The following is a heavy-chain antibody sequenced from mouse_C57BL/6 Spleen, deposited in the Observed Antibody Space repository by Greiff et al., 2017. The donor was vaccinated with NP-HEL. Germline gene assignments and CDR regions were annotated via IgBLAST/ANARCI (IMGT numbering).Heavy chain of an antibody. V-gene: IGHV7-3*01. CDR3: SRSLYDGYYLAWFAY. Sequence: EVKLVESGGGLVQPGGSLSLSCAASGFTFTDYYMSWVRQPPGKALEWLGFIRNKANGYTTEYSASVKGRFTISRDNSQGILYLQMNALRAEDSATYYCSRSLYDGYYLAWFAYWGQGTLVTVSA. CDR1: GFTFTDYY. J-gene: IGHJ3*01. D-gene: IGHD2-3*01. CDR2: IRNKANGYTT.